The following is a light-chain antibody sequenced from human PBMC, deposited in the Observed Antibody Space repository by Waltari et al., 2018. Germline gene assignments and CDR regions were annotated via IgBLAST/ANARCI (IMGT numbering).Light chain of an antibody. Sequence: QSMLTQPPSASGSPGQRVSISSSGGSSNIGSNALNWYKQLPGTAPKLLMYSHAIRPSGGPDRFSGSRSGTSGSLAISGLQSEEEADYYCAAWDDSLKVVLFGGGTKLTVL. CDR3: AAWDDSLKVVL. CDR2: SHA. CDR1: SSNIGSNA. V-gene: IGLV1-44*01. J-gene: IGLJ2*01.